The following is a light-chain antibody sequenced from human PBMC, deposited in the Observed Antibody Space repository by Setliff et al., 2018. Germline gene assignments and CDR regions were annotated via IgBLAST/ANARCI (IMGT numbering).Light chain of an antibody. J-gene: IGLJ2*01. CDR1: SSDVGGYNY. CDR2: DVT. V-gene: IGLV2-14*03. Sequence: QSVLTQPASVSGSRGQSITISCTGTSSDVGGYNYVSWYQQHPGKAPKRIIYDVTSRPSGVSNRFSGSKSGSTASLTISGLQAEDEADYYCSSYGSSSTHVVFGGGTKVTV. CDR3: SSYGSSSTHVV.